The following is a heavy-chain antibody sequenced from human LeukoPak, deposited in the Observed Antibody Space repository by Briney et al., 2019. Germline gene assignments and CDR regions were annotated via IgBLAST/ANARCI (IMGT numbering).Heavy chain of an antibody. CDR3: AKTIAVGPNWFDP. J-gene: IGHJ5*02. V-gene: IGHV1-18*01. CDR2: ISAYNGNT. Sequence: ASVKVSCKASGYIFTSYGISWVRQAPGQGLEWMGWISAYNGNTNYAQKLQGRVTMTTDTSTSTAYMELRSLRSEDTAVYYCAKTIAVGPNWFDPWGQGTLVTVSS. CDR1: GYIFTSYG. D-gene: IGHD6-19*01.